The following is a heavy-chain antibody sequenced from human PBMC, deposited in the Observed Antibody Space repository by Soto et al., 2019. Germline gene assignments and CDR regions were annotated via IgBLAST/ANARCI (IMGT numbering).Heavy chain of an antibody. Sequence: HPGGSLRLSCAASGFTFDDYAMHWVRQAPGKGLEWVSGISWNSGSIGYADSVKGRFTISRDNAKNSLYLQMNSLRAEDTALYYCAKDIKDFWSGYLDYWGQGTLVTVSS. CDR1: GFTFDDYA. J-gene: IGHJ4*02. CDR2: ISWNSGSI. V-gene: IGHV3-9*01. CDR3: AKDIKDFWSGYLDY. D-gene: IGHD3-3*01.